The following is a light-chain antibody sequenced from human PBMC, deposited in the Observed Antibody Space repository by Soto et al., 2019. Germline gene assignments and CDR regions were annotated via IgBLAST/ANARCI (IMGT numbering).Light chain of an antibody. Sequence: QSALTQPASVSGSPGQSITISCTGTSSDVGDYNYVSWYQQHPDKAPKLMIYEVSNRPSGVSNRFSGSKSGNTASLTISGLQAEDEADYYCSSYTSSSTEVFGTGTKVTVL. CDR1: SSDVGDYNY. J-gene: IGLJ1*01. CDR2: EVS. V-gene: IGLV2-14*01. CDR3: SSYTSSSTEV.